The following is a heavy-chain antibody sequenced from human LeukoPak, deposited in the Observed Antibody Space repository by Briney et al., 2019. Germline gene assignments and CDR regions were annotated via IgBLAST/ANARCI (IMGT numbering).Heavy chain of an antibody. J-gene: IGHJ6*02. CDR3: ARDPRISRNYYYGMDV. Sequence: GGSLRLSCAASGFTFSNYAMHWVRQAPGKGLEWVAVISYDGSNKYYADSVKGRFTISRDNSKNTLYLQMNGLRAEDTAVYYCARDPRISRNYYYGMDVWGQGTTVTVSS. CDR1: GFTFSNYA. V-gene: IGHV3-30-3*01. D-gene: IGHD2/OR15-2a*01. CDR2: ISYDGSNK.